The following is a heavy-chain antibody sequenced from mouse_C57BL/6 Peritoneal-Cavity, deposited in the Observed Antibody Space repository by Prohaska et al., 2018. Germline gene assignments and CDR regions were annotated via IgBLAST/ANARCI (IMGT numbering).Heavy chain of an antibody. CDR1: GYTFTSYW. J-gene: IGHJ4*01. D-gene: IGHD2-1*01. CDR2: IYPSDSET. Sequence: QFQLQQPGAELVRPGSSVKLSCKASGYTFTSYWMDWVKQRPGQGLEWIGNIYPSDSETHYNQKFKDKATLTVDKSSSTAYMQLSSLTSEDSAVYYCACNYDAMDYWGQGTSVTVSS. CDR3: ACNYDAMDY. V-gene: IGHV1-61*01.